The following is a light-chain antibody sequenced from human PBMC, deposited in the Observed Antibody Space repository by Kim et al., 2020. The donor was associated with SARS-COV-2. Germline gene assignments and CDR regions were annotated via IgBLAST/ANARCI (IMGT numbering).Light chain of an antibody. Sequence: ERATITGKSSHSVLLNRKNRLGWYQHNPGQPPKLLIYWASTRDSGVPARFSASGSGTDFTLTISSLQAEDVAVYYCQQYYTLPWTFGQGTKVDIK. CDR3: QQYYTLPWT. CDR1: HSVLLNRKNR. V-gene: IGKV4-1*01. CDR2: WAS. J-gene: IGKJ1*01.